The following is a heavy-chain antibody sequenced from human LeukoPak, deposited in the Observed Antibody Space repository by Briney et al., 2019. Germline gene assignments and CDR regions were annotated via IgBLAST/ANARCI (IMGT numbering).Heavy chain of an antibody. V-gene: IGHV4-39*01. CDR1: GFTFSRYA. CDR3: ARAFRARYFDL. J-gene: IGHJ2*01. CDR2: IYYSGST. Sequence: PGGSLRLSCAASGFTFSRYAMSWVRQAPGKGLEWIGIIYYSGSTYYNPSLKGRVTISVDTSKNQFSLKLSSVTAADTAVYYCARAFRARYFDLWGRGTLVTVSS. D-gene: IGHD2/OR15-2a*01.